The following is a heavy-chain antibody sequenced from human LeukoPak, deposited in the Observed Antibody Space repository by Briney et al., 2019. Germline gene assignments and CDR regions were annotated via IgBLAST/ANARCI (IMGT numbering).Heavy chain of an antibody. CDR3: ARQSSHYYGSGTFRHFDY. Sequence: PSETLSLTCAVSGGSISSGGYSWSWIRQSPGKGLEWLANIFYSGSTHYNPSLKSRVSISVDTSKNQFSLKLSSVTAADTAIYYCARQSSHYYGSGTFRHFDYWGQGTLVSVSS. CDR2: IFYSGST. CDR1: GGSISSGGYS. D-gene: IGHD3-10*01. J-gene: IGHJ4*02. V-gene: IGHV4-39*01.